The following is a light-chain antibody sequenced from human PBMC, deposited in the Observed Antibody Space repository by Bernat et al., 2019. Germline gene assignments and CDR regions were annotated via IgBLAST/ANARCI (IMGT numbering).Light chain of an antibody. Sequence: SYELSQPPSVSVSPGQTASITCSGDLLGDRYVCWYQQKPGQSPVLVISQDSQRPSGIPERFSGSNSGNTATLNISGTQAMDEANYYCQTWDNGAGMFGGGTKLTVL. CDR1: LLGDRY. CDR2: QDS. V-gene: IGLV3-1*01. J-gene: IGLJ3*02. CDR3: QTWDNGAGM.